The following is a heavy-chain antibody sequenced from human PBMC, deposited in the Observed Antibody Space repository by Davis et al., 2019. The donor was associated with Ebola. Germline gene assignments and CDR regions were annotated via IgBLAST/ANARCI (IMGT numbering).Heavy chain of an antibody. V-gene: IGHV3-7*01. J-gene: IGHJ5*02. CDR2: INQDESEK. CDR3: ARGRQTFDP. D-gene: IGHD1-1*01. Sequence: PGGSLRLSCAASGFTFSSYWMTWVRQAPGKGLEWVANINQDESEKYYVDSVKGRFSISRDNAKHSMYLQMSILRAEDTAVYYCARGRQTFDPWGRGTLVTVSS. CDR1: GFTFSSYW.